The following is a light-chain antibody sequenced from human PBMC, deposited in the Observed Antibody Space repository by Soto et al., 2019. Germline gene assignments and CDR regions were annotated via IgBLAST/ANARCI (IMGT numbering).Light chain of an antibody. J-gene: IGKJ1*01. V-gene: IGKV3-20*01. CDR2: GAS. CDR3: QQYASSPAWT. CDR1: QSVSSSY. Sequence: EMVLTQSPGTLSLSPGERATLCCRARQSVSSSYLAWYPQKPGQAPRLLIYGASSRATGIPDRFSGSGSGTDFSLTIRRLEPEDCAVYYCQQYASSPAWTFGQGTKVEIK.